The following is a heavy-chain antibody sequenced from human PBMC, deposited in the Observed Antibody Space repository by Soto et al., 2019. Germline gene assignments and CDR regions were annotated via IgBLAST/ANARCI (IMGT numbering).Heavy chain of an antibody. CDR1: GYTFTSYA. CDR2: INAGNGNT. V-gene: IGHV1-3*01. Sequence: ASVKVSCKASGYTFTSYAMHWVRQAPGQRLEWMGWINAGNGNTKYSQKFQGRVTITRDTSASTAYMELSSLRSEDTAVYYCARGYKIQLWLLDGWFDPWGQGTLVTVSS. CDR3: ARGYKIQLWLLDGWFDP. D-gene: IGHD5-18*01. J-gene: IGHJ5*02.